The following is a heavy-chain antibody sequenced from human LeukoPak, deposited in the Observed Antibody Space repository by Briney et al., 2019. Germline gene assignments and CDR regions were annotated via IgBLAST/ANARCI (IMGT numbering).Heavy chain of an antibody. CDR3: ARVPARAEYFQH. Sequence: GASVKVSCKASGGTFSSYAISWVRQAPGQGLEWMGWINPNSGGTNYAQKFQGRVTMTRDTSISTAYMELSRLRSDDTAVYYCARVPARAEYFQHWGQGTLVTVSS. V-gene: IGHV1-2*02. CDR1: GGTFSSYA. J-gene: IGHJ1*01. CDR2: INPNSGGT.